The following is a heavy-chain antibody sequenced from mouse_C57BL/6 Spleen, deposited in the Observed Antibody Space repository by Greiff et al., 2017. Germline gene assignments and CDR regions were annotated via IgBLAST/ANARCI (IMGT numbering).Heavy chain of an antibody. CDR2: IWSGGST. D-gene: IGHD1-1*01. V-gene: IGHV2-2*01. Sequence: QVQLQQSGPGLVQPSQSLSITCTVSGFSLTSYGVHWVRQSPGKGLEWLGVIWSGGSTDYNAAFISRLSISKDNSKSQVFVKMNSLQADDTARYYCARNRQITTVVATRAMDYWGQGTSVTVSA. CDR3: ARNRQITTVVATRAMDY. CDR1: GFSLTSYG. J-gene: IGHJ4*01.